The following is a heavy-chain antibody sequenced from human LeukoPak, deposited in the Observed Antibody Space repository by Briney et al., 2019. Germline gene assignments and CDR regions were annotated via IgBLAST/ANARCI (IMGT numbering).Heavy chain of an antibody. D-gene: IGHD4-17*01. Sequence: PGWSMRLSCAASGFNFSSYGMHWVRQVSGQGLEWSAFIRYDGSNKYYADFVKGRFIISRDNSKNTLYLQMNSLRAENTAVYYCAKKQYTVTTDYYYMDVWGKGTTVTISS. CDR3: AKKQYTVTTDYYYMDV. V-gene: IGHV3-30*02. CDR1: GFNFSSYG. CDR2: IRYDGSNK. J-gene: IGHJ6*03.